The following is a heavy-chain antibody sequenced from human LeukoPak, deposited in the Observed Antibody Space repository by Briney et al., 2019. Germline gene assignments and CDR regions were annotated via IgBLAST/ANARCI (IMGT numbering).Heavy chain of an antibody. CDR2: INSDGSWT. D-gene: IGHD2-2*01. CDR3: VSFYETY. J-gene: IGHJ4*02. Sequence: RGSLRLSCAASGNYWMHWVRQAPGKGLVWVSHINSDGSWTSYADPVKGRFTISKDNAKNTVYLQMNNLRAEDTAVYYCVSFYETYWGRGALVTVSS. CDR1: GNYW. V-gene: IGHV3-74*01.